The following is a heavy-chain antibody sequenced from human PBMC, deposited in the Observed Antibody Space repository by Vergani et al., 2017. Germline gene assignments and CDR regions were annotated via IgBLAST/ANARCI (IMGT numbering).Heavy chain of an antibody. D-gene: IGHD1-1*01. V-gene: IGHV3-72*01. CDR2: IRNKANDYTT. CDR3: VRVKGSNWNDHLYDI. J-gene: IGHJ3*02. CDR1: GFIFSDHY. Sequence: EVQVVESGGGLAQPGGSLRLSCAASGFIFSDHYMDWVRQAPGKGLEWVGRIRNKANDYTTQYAASVKGRFTISRDDSKSYLYLQMNSLQIEDTALDYCVRVKGSNWNDHLYDIWGQGTLVTVSS.